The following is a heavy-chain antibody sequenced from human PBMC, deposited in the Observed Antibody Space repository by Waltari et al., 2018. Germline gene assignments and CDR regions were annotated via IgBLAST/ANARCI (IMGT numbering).Heavy chain of an antibody. D-gene: IGHD6-19*01. J-gene: IGHJ4*02. CDR3: AKAVSSGWYYFDY. CDR2: ISGSGGST. V-gene: IGHV3-23*01. CDR1: GFTFSSYA. Sequence: EVQLLESGGGLVQPGGSLRLSCAASGFTFSSYAMSWVRQAPGKGVEWVAAISGSGGSTYYADSVKGRFTISRDNSKNTLYLQMNSLRAEDTAVYYCAKAVSSGWYYFDYWGQGTLVTVSS.